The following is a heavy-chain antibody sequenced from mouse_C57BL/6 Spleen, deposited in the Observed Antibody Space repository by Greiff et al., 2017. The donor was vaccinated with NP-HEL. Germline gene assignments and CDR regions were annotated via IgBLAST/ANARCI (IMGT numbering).Heavy chain of an antibody. J-gene: IGHJ3*01. D-gene: IGHD4-1*01. CDR1: GFTFTDYY. CDR3: ARYPLTGAWFAY. Sequence: EVKLMESGGGLVQPGGSLSLSCAASGFTFTDYYMSWVRQPPGKALEWLGFIRNKANGYTTEYSASVKGRFTISRDNSQSILYLQMNALRAEDSATYYCARYPLTGAWFAYWGQGTLVTVSA. V-gene: IGHV7-3*01. CDR2: IRNKANGYTT.